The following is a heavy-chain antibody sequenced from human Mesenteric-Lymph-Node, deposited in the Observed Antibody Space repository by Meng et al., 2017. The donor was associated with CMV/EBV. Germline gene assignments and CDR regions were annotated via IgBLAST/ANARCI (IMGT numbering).Heavy chain of an antibody. D-gene: IGHD2-15*01. CDR3: ARVHYSYCSGGSCYYFDY. Sequence: ISSGGYSWSWIRQHPGKGLEWIGYIYYSGSTYYNPSLKSRVTISVDTSKNQFSLKLSSVTAADTAVYYCARVHYSYCSGGSCYYFDYWGQGTLVTVSS. J-gene: IGHJ4*02. CDR1: ISSGGYS. V-gene: IGHV4-31*02. CDR2: IYYSGST.